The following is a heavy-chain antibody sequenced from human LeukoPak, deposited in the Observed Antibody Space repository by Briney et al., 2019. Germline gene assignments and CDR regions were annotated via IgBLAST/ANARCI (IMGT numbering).Heavy chain of an antibody. Sequence: SEILSLTCAVYGGSFSGYYWSWIRQPPGKGLEWIGEINHSGSTNYNPSLKSRVTISVDTSKNQFSLKLSSVTAADTAVYYCARHGYGSDYWGQGTLVTVSS. J-gene: IGHJ4*02. CDR2: INHSGST. CDR3: ARHGYGSDY. CDR1: GGSFSGYY. D-gene: IGHD3-10*01. V-gene: IGHV4-34*01.